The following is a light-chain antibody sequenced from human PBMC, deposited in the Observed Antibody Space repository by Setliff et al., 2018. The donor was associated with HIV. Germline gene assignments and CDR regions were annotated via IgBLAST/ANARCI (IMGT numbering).Light chain of an antibody. CDR3: SSYTSSSTLV. J-gene: IGLJ1*01. CDR1: SSDVVSYNL. V-gene: IGLV2-14*02. Sequence: QSVLTQPASVSGSPGQSITISCTGTSSDVVSYNLVSWYQQHPGKAPKLMIYEVNKRPSGVSNRFSGSKSGNTASLVISGLQAEDEADYYCSSYTSSSTLVFGTGTKVTVL. CDR2: EVN.